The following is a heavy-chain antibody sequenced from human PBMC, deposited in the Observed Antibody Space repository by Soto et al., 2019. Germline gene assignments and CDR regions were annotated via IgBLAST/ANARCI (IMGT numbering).Heavy chain of an antibody. CDR2: IKGDGSST. Sequence: GGSLRLSCAASGFTFSSYWMHWVRQAPGKGLVWVSRIKGDGSSTRYADSVKGRFSISRDNSKNTLYLQMNSLRAEDTAVYYCARNGRGSHHYYYYYYMDVWGKGTTVTVSS. CDR3: ARNGRGSHHYYYYYYMDV. D-gene: IGHD3-10*01. CDR1: GFTFSSYW. V-gene: IGHV3-74*01. J-gene: IGHJ6*03.